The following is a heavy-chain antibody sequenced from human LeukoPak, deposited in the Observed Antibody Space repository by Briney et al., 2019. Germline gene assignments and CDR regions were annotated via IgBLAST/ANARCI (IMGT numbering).Heavy chain of an antibody. J-gene: IGHJ3*02. CDR2: IYPGDSDT. CDR1: GYIFTNYR. D-gene: IGHD3-22*01. V-gene: IGHV5-51*01. Sequence: GESLKISCRASGYIFTNYRVAWVRQMPGKGLEWMGIIYPGDSDTRYSPSFQGQVTISADKSISTAYLQWSSLKASDTAMYYCASPYDMGAFDIWGQGTMVTVSS. CDR3: ASPYDMGAFDI.